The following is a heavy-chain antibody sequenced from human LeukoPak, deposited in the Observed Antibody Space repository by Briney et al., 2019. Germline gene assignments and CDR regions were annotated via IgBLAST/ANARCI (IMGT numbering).Heavy chain of an antibody. CDR3: ARRGISCNGAFDF. CDR1: GGSISSSNW. Sequence: SGTLSLTCAVSGGSISSSNWWSWVRQPPGKGLEWIGEIYHSGSTNYNPSLKSRVTISVDKSKNQFSLKLSSVTAADTSVYYCARRGISCNGAFDFWGQGTLVNVSS. D-gene: IGHD3-16*01. J-gene: IGHJ4*02. V-gene: IGHV4-4*02. CDR2: IYHSGST.